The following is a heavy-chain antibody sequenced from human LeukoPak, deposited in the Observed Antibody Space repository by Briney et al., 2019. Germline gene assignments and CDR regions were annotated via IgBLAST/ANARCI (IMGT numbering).Heavy chain of an antibody. CDR1: GYTFTSYG. CDR3: ARWDDGGPGGLCDY. Sequence: ASVKVSCKASGYTFTSYGISWVRQAPGQGLEWMGWISAYNGNTNYAQKFQGRVTMTRDMSTSTVYMELSSLRSEDTAVYYCARWDDGGPGGLCDYWGQGTLVTVSS. D-gene: IGHD4-23*01. CDR2: ISAYNGNT. V-gene: IGHV1-18*01. J-gene: IGHJ4*02.